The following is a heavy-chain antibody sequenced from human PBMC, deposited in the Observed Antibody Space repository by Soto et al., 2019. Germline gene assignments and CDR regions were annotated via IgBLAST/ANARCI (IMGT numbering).Heavy chain of an antibody. CDR3: ARGRAGYGSGSYYNSYYYYGMDV. J-gene: IGHJ6*02. D-gene: IGHD3-10*01. V-gene: IGHV5-51*01. CDR1: GYNFNNKW. CDR2: IYPGDSDT. Sequence: GESLKISGKGSGYNFNNKWIGWVRQMPGKGLEWMGIIYPGDSDTRYSPSFQGQVTISADKSISTAYLQWSSLKASDTAMYYCARGRAGYGSGSYYNSYYYYGMDVWGQGTTVTVSS.